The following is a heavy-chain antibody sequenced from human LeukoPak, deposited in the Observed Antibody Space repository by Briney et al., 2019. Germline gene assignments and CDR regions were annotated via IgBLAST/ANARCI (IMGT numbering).Heavy chain of an antibody. CDR2: ISSSGSTI. CDR1: GFTFSSYE. CDR3: AKGERSYGPFDY. V-gene: IGHV3-48*03. Sequence: GGSLRLSCAASGFTFSSYEMNWVRQAPGKGLEWVSYISSSGSTIYYADSVKGQFTISRDNAKNSLYLQMNSLRAEDTAVYYCAKGERSYGPFDYWGQGTLVTVSS. D-gene: IGHD5-18*01. J-gene: IGHJ4*02.